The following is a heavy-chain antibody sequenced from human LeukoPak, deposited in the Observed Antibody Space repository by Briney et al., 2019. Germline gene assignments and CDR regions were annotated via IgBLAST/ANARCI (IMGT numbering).Heavy chain of an antibody. D-gene: IGHD5-12*01. V-gene: IGHV1-69*13. Sequence: ASVKVSCKASGGTFSSYAISWVRQAPGQGLEWMGGIIPIFGTANYAQKFQGRVTITADESTSTAYMELSSLRSEDTAVYYCARGLPASVFFDYWGQGTLVTVSS. CDR3: ARGLPASVFFDY. CDR1: GGTFSSYA. J-gene: IGHJ4*02. CDR2: IIPIFGTA.